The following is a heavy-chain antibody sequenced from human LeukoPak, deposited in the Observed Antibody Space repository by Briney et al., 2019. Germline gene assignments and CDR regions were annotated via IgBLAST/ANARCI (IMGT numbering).Heavy chain of an antibody. CDR1: GFTFSTYA. CDR3: AKSPPPTYYYDSSGYYHPPTLFDY. D-gene: IGHD3-22*01. V-gene: IGHV3-23*01. J-gene: IGHJ4*02. Sequence: GGSLRLSCAASGFTFSTYAMSWVRQAPGKGLEWVSVISGNGGSTHYADSVKGRFTISRDNSKNTLYLQMNSLRAEDTAVYYCAKSPPPTYYYDSSGYYHPPTLFDYWGQGTLVTVSS. CDR2: ISGNGGST.